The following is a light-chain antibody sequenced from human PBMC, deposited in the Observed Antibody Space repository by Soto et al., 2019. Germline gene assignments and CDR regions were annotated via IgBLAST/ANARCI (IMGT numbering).Light chain of an antibody. CDR2: GAS. V-gene: IGKV3-15*01. Sequence: EIVMTQSPATLSVSPGERDTLSCRASQSDNNNLAWYQQKPGQAPRLLIYGASTRATGIPARFSGSGSGTEFTLTISSLQSEDFAVYYCQQYNNWPQTFGQGTKVDIK. CDR1: QSDNNN. J-gene: IGKJ1*01. CDR3: QQYNNWPQT.